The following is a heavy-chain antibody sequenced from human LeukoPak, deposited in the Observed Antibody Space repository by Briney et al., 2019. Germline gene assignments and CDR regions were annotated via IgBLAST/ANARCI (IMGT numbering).Heavy chain of an antibody. CDR2: ISGSGTYT. CDR1: GFTFNTYA. Sequence: GGSLRLSCLASGFTFNTYAMFWARQTPGKGLEWVSGISGSGTYTYYADSVKGRFTISRDNSKNMLYLQMNSLRAEDTAVFYCAKDQRLRPQYYFDSWGQGTLVTVSS. V-gene: IGHV3-23*01. CDR3: AKDQRLRPQYYFDS. J-gene: IGHJ4*02.